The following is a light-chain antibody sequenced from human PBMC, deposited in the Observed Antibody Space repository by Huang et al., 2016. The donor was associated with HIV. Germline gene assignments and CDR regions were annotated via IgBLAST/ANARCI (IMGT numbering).Light chain of an antibody. CDR1: QSLLHNNGYNY. V-gene: IGKV2-28*01. CDR3: MQALQTPPT. J-gene: IGKJ3*01. Sequence: DIVMTQSPLSLPVTPGEPASISCRSSQSLLHNNGYNYLDWYLQKPGQSPQLLIYLGSNRASGVPDRLSGSGSGTEFTLNFTRVEPEDAGVYYCMQALQTPPTFGPGTKVDIK. CDR2: LGS.